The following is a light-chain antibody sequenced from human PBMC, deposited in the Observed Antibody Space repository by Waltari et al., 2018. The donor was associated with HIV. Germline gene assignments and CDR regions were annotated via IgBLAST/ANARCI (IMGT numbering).Light chain of an antibody. CDR1: SSNLGNYY. V-gene: IGLV1-47*01. J-gene: IGLJ2*01. CDR3: ATWDDSLSGVV. CDR2: RNN. Sequence: QSVLTQPPSASATPGQRVTISCSGSSSNLGNYYVYWYQQLPGPTPKVLIFRNNRLPSGVPDRFSGSKSGTSASLAISGLRSEDEADYYCATWDDSLSGVVFGGGTKLTVL.